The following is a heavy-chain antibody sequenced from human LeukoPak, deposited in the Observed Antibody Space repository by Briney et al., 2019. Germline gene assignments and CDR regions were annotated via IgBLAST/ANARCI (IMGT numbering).Heavy chain of an antibody. D-gene: IGHD6-13*01. J-gene: IGHJ4*02. Sequence: SETLSLTCTVSGGSISSGGYYWSWIRQPPGKGLEWIGYIYHSGSTYYNPSLKSRDTISVDRSKNQFSLKLSSVTAADTAVYYCARVLSQWQQLVPTFDYWGQGTLVTVSS. V-gene: IGHV4-30-2*01. CDR2: IYHSGST. CDR3: ARVLSQWQQLVPTFDY. CDR1: GGSISSGGYY.